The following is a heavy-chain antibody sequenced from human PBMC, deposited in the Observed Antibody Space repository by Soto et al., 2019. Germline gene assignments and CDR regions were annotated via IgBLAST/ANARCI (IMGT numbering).Heavy chain of an antibody. CDR1: GGLFSSYA. Sequence: QERLVQSGAEVKKAGSSIKVSCKASGGLFSSYAISWVRQAPGQGLGWVGGIIPVFNTAYYGEKFQGRVPISAYESTNTAYMELSSLKSDDTAMYFCARGGSGYVWFNEFWGQGTLVTVSS. D-gene: IGHD3-22*01. V-gene: IGHV1-69*01. CDR2: IIPVFNTA. CDR3: ARGGSGYVWFNEF. J-gene: IGHJ1*01.